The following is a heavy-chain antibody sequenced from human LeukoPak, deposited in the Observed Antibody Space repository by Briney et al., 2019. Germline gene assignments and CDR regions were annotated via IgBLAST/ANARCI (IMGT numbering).Heavy chain of an antibody. J-gene: IGHJ6*04. V-gene: IGHV4-34*01. CDR3: ARLRQIIYSSGLDV. CDR1: GGSFSGYY. D-gene: IGHD6-19*01. Sequence: SETLSLTCAVYGGSFSGYYWSWIRQPPGKGLEWIGEINHSGSTNYNPSLKSRATISVDTSKNQFSLKLSSVTAADTAVYYCARLRQIIYSSGLDVWGKGTTVTVSS. CDR2: INHSGST.